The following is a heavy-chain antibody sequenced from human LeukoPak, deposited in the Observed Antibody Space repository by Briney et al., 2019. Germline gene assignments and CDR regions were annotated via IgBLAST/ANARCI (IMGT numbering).Heavy chain of an antibody. V-gene: IGHV4-34*01. Sequence: PSETLSLTCAVYGGSFSGYYWSWIRQPPGKGLEWIGEINHSGSTNYNPSLKGRVTISVDTSKNQFSLKLSSVTAADTAVYYCARAGAYSYGPYDYWGQGTLVTVSS. D-gene: IGHD5-18*01. J-gene: IGHJ4*02. CDR1: GGSFSGYY. CDR3: ARAGAYSYGPYDY. CDR2: INHSGST.